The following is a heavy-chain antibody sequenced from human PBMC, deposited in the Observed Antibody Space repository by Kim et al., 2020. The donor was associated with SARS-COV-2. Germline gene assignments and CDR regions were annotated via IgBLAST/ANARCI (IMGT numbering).Heavy chain of an antibody. CDR3: TTDRSRVLGTY. D-gene: IGHD6-13*01. J-gene: IGHJ4*02. V-gene: IGHV3-15*01. CDR2: IKSKTDGGTT. CDR1: GFTFSNTW. Sequence: GGSLRLSCAASGFTFSNTWMSWVRQAPGKGLEWVGRIKSKTDGGTTDYAAPVKGRFTISRDDSKNTLYLLMNSLKTEDTAVYFCTTDRSRVLGTYWGQGTLVTVSS.